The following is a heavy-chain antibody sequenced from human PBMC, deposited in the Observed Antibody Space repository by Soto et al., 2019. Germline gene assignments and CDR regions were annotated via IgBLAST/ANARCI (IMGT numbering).Heavy chain of an antibody. CDR2: IIPIFGTT. Sequence: ASVKVSCKASGGTFSSSAISWVRQAPGQGLEWMGGIIPIFGTTNYAQKFQGRVTITADESTSTAYMELSSLRSEDTAVYYCATEIKTKVATIYFDYWGQGTLVTVSS. CDR3: ATEIKTKVATIYFDY. V-gene: IGHV1-69*13. J-gene: IGHJ4*02. D-gene: IGHD5-12*01. CDR1: GGTFSSSA.